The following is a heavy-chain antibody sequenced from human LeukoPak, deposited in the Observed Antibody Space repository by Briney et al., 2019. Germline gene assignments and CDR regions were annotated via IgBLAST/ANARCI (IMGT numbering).Heavy chain of an antibody. CDR1: GGSISSYY. V-gene: IGHV4-59*12. J-gene: IGHJ4*02. Sequence: SETLSLTCTVSGGSISSYYWSWIRQPPGKGLEWFGYVYDSGTTNYNPSLKSRVTMSVDTSKNQFSLKLSSVTAADTAVYYCARDLSSSSSFDYWGQGTLVTVSS. D-gene: IGHD6-6*01. CDR3: ARDLSSSSSFDY. CDR2: VYDSGTT.